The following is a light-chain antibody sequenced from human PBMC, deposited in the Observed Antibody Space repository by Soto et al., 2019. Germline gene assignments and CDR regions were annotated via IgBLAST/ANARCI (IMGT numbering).Light chain of an antibody. Sequence: QSVLAQPASVSGSPGQSTIIPCTGTSSDVGGYNYVSWYQQHPGKAPKFLIYEVDNRASGVSDRFSGSKSGNTASLTISGLQAEDEADYYCSSYTSSNTLVFGTGTKLTVL. J-gene: IGLJ1*01. CDR1: SSDVGGYNY. CDR3: SSYTSSNTLV. CDR2: EVD. V-gene: IGLV2-14*01.